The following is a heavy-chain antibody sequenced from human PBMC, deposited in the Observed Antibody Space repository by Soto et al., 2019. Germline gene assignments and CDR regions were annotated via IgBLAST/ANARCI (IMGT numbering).Heavy chain of an antibody. CDR3: ARRRYGDY. CDR2: VSAHNGNT. V-gene: IGHV1-18*01. Sequence: QVHLVQSGAEVKKPGASVKVSCKGSGYAFTTYGITWVRQAPGQGLEWMGWVSAHNGNTNYAQKLRCRVTVTTDTPASTAYMELRSLRSGDTAVYYCARRRYGDYWGQGALVTVSS. J-gene: IGHJ4*02. D-gene: IGHD1-1*01. CDR1: GYAFTTYG.